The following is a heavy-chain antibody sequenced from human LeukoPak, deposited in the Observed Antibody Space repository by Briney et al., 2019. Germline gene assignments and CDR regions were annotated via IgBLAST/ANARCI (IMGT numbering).Heavy chain of an antibody. CDR3: ARQRRVGATYYFDY. CDR1: GGSISSYY. CDR2: IYYSGGT. V-gene: IGHV4-59*08. J-gene: IGHJ4*02. Sequence: SETLSLTCTVSGGSISSYYWSWIRQPPGKGLEWIGYIYYSGGTNYNPSLKSRVTISVDTSKNQFSLKLSSVTAADTAVYYCARQRRVGATYYFDYWGQGTLVTVSS. D-gene: IGHD1-26*01.